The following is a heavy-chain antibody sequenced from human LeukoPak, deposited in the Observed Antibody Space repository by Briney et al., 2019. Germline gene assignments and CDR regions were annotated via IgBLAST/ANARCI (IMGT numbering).Heavy chain of an antibody. CDR2: ITSSGDTT. D-gene: IGHD3-16*01. J-gene: IGHJ4*02. V-gene: IGHV3-48*02. CDR1: GLTFSSYS. Sequence: GGSLGLSCAASGLTFSSYSVNWVRQAPGKGLEWVSYITSSGDTTYYADSVKGRFTISRDNAKNSLYLQMNSLKDEDTAVYYCASDKDYALDYWGQGTLVAVSS. CDR3: ASDKDYALDY.